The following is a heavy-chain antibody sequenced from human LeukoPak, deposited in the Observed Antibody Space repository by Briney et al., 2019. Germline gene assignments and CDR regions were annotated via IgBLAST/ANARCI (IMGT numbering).Heavy chain of an antibody. D-gene: IGHD3-10*01. V-gene: IGHV4-38-2*02. Sequence: SETLSLTCTVSGYSISSGYYWGWIRQPPGEGLEWIGSIYYSGSTYYNTSLKSRVTISVDTSKNQFSLKLSSVTAADTAVYYCARQARGNLIRGENWFDPWGQGTLVTVSS. CDR3: ARQARGNLIRGENWFDP. CDR2: IYYSGST. CDR1: GYSISSGYY. J-gene: IGHJ5*02.